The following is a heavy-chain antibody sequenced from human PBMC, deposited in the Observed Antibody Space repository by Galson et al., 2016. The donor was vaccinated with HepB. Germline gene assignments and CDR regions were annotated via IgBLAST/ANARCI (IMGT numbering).Heavy chain of an antibody. CDR1: GFTFSSYA. Sequence: SLRLSCATSGFTFSSYAMSWVRQAPGKGLEWVSGLSGSGDTSSYPDSVKGRFTIFKDISKNTLYLQMISLRAEDTAVYYCAKDTAYDGSGDFDYWGQGTLVTVSS. V-gene: IGHV3-23*01. D-gene: IGHD3-22*01. CDR3: AKDTAYDGSGDFDY. CDR2: LSGSGDTS. J-gene: IGHJ4*02.